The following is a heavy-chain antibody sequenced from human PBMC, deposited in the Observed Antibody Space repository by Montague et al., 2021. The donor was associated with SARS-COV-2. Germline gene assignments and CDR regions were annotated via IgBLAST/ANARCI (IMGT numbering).Heavy chain of an antibody. CDR1: GFSLSTSGVG. Sequence: PALVKPTQTLTLTCTFSGFSLSTSGVGVGWIRQPPGKALEWLALIYWDDDKRYSPSLKSRLTITKDTSKNQVVLTMTNMDPVDTATYYCAHRRPLWEYFDYWGQGTLVTVSS. V-gene: IGHV2-5*02. J-gene: IGHJ4*02. D-gene: IGHD1-26*01. CDR2: IYWDDDK. CDR3: AHRRPLWEYFDY.